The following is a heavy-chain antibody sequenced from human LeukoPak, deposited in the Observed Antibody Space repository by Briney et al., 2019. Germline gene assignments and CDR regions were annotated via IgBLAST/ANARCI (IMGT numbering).Heavy chain of an antibody. CDR1: GGSISSGGYY. CDR2: IYYSGST. D-gene: IGHD3-22*01. Sequence: PQTLSLTYTVSGGSISSGGYYWSWIRQHPGKGLEWIGYIYYSGSTYYNPPLKSRVTISVDTSKNQFSLKLSSVTAADTAVYYCALDSSNIYDSSGYYYDYYYMDVWGKGITVTVSS. V-gene: IGHV4-31*03. CDR3: ALDSSNIYDSSGYYYDYYYMDV. J-gene: IGHJ6*03.